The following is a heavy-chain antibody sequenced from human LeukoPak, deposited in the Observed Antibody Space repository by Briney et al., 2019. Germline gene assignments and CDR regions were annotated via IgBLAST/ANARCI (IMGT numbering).Heavy chain of an antibody. J-gene: IGHJ4*02. CDR3: ARVYSDYFDY. CDR2: ISYDGNNK. V-gene: IGHV3-30*04. CDR1: GFAFSSYA. Sequence: GGSLRLSCAASGFAFSSYAMHWVRQAPGKGLEWVAVISYDGNNKYYADSVKGRFTISRDKSKNTLYLQMNSLRAEDTAVYYCARVYSDYFDYWGQGTLVTVSS. D-gene: IGHD2-21*01.